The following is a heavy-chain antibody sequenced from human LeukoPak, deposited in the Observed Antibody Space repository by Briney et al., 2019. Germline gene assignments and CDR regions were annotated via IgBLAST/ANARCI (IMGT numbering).Heavy chain of an antibody. Sequence: GASVKVSCKASVYTFTGYYMHWVRQAPGQGLEWMGRINPNNGGTNYAQEFQGRVTMTRDTSIRTAYMELSRLRSDDTAIYYCATYSGNYQSAYWGQGTLVTVSS. V-gene: IGHV1-2*06. CDR1: VYTFTGYY. J-gene: IGHJ4*02. D-gene: IGHD1-26*01. CDR2: INPNNGGT. CDR3: ATYSGNYQSAY.